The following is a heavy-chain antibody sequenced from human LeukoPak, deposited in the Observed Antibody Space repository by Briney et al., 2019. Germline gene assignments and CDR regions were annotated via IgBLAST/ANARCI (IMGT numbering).Heavy chain of an antibody. D-gene: IGHD3-10*01. Sequence: SETLSLTCAVYGGSFSGYYWSWVRQPPGKGPEWIGEIDQSGSTNYNPSLKSRVTITVDTSKNQFSLKLNSVTAADTAIYYCAINDGSGSYYESDYWGQGTLVTVSS. CDR2: IDQSGST. CDR1: GGSFSGYY. CDR3: AINDGSGSYYESDY. J-gene: IGHJ4*02. V-gene: IGHV4-34*01.